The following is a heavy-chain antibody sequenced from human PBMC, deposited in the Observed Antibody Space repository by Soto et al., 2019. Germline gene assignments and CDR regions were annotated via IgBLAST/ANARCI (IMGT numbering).Heavy chain of an antibody. CDR1: GYTFTDYF. Sequence: ASVKVSCEASGYTFTDYFIHWVRQAPGQGFEGMGWINPNSRGTNYAQKFQGRVTMTRDTSNSTAYMELRGLTSDDTAVYYCARVTLKAGNWFDPWGQGTLVTVSS. V-gene: IGHV1-2*02. CDR3: ARVTLKAGNWFDP. CDR2: INPNSRGT. J-gene: IGHJ5*02.